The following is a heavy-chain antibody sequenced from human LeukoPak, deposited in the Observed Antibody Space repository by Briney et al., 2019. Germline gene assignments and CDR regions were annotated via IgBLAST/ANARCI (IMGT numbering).Heavy chain of an antibody. Sequence: GGSLRLSCAASGFTFGDYTMHWFRQPPGRGLQWVSLITGDGGTTSYAGSVKGRFTISRDNSRNSLYLHMNSLRNDATALYYCTKGHFGAGDYWGQGTLVTVSS. CDR2: ITGDGGTT. CDR1: GFTFGDYT. J-gene: IGHJ4*02. V-gene: IGHV3-43*02. D-gene: IGHD3-3*01. CDR3: TKGHFGAGDY.